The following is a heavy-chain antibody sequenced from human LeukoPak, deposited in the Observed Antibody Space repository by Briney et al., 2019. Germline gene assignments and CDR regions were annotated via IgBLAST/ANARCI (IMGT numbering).Heavy chain of an antibody. J-gene: IGHJ4*02. CDR2: INHSGST. V-gene: IGHV4-34*01. CDR3: ARGSRGYYYGSGSHGRFDY. CDR1: GGSFSGYY. D-gene: IGHD3-10*01. Sequence: ETLSLTCAVYGGSFSGYYWSWIRQPPGKGPEWIGEINHSGSTNYNPSLKSRVTISVDTSKNQFSLKLSSVTAADTAVYYCARGSRGYYYGSGSHGRFDYWGQGTLVTVSS.